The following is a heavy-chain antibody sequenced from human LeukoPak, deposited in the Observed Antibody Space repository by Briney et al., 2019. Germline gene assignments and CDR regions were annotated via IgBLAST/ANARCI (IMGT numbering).Heavy chain of an antibody. CDR1: GFTFSSYW. D-gene: IGHD2-15*01. Sequence: GGSLRLSCAASGFTFSSYWMSWVRQAPGKGLEWVANIKQDGSETYYVDSVKGRFTMSRDNAKNPLYLQMNSLRAEDTAVYYWARDGWSRLYYYGMDVWAKGTTATIS. CDR3: ARDGWSRLYYYGMDV. CDR2: IKQDGSET. J-gene: IGHJ6*04. V-gene: IGHV3-7*05.